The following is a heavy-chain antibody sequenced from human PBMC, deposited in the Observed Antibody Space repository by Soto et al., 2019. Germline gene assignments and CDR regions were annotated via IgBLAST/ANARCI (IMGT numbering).Heavy chain of an antibody. Sequence: PGESLKISCKGSEYILTRSSIAWVRQKPGKGLEWMGIINPASSETGYSPSFQGQVTISADKSISTAYPQWSSLKASDTAMYYCAPYYNFWSAWGQGTLVTV. D-gene: IGHD3-3*01. CDR3: APYYNFWSA. V-gene: IGHV5-51*01. J-gene: IGHJ5*02. CDR2: INPASSET. CDR1: EYILTRSS.